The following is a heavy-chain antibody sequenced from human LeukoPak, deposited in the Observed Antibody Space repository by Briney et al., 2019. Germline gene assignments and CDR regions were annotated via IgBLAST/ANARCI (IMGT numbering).Heavy chain of an antibody. Sequence: PGRSLRLSCAASGFTFSIYAMHWVRQAPGKGLEWVAVISYDGSNKIYAGSVKGRFTISRDDSKNTLYLQMNSLRAEDTAVYYCARPREAGSSSGWYFDYWGQGTLVTVSS. J-gene: IGHJ4*02. D-gene: IGHD6-19*01. CDR3: ARPREAGSSSGWYFDY. V-gene: IGHV3-30-3*01. CDR1: GFTFSIYA. CDR2: ISYDGSNK.